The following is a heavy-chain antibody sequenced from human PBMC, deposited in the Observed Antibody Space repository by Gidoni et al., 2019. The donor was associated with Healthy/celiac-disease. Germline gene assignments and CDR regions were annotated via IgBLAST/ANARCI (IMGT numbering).Heavy chain of an antibody. V-gene: IGHV3-30*18. D-gene: IGHD6-13*01. CDR1: GFTFSSYG. J-gene: IGHJ4*02. CDR2: ISYDGSNK. Sequence: QVQLVESGGGVVQPGRSLRLSCAVSGFTFSSYGMHWVRQAPGKGLEWVAVISYDGSNKYYADSVKGRFTISRDNSKNTLYLQMNSLRAEDTAVYYCAKGSYSSSWYIYWGQGTLVTVSS. CDR3: AKGSYSSSWYIY.